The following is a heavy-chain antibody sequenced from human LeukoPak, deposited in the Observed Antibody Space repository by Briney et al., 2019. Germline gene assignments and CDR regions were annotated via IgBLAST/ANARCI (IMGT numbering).Heavy chain of an antibody. CDR1: GGSITNYY. V-gene: IGHV4-59*01. J-gene: IGHJ4*02. Sequence: SETLSLTCTVSGGSITNYYWSWVRHPPGQGLEWIAYIYHTGSTNYNPSLKSRVTISIDTSKNQFSLNLSSVTAADTAIYYCARGPTRYYFDYWGQGTLVTVSS. CDR2: IYHTGST. CDR3: ARGPTRYYFDY.